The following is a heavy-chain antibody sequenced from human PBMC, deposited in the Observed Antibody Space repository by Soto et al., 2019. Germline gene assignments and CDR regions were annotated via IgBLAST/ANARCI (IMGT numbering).Heavy chain of an antibody. D-gene: IGHD4-17*01. V-gene: IGHV3-74*01. CDR1: GFTFSSYW. CDR2: INSDGSST. CDR3: ARDGPHGGYYYYYMDV. J-gene: IGHJ6*03. Sequence: GGSLRLSCAASGFTFSSYWMHWVRQAPGKGLVWVSRINSDGSSTSYADSVKGRFTISRDNAKNTLYLQMNSLRAEDTAVYYCARDGPHGGYYYYYMDVWGKGTTVTVSS.